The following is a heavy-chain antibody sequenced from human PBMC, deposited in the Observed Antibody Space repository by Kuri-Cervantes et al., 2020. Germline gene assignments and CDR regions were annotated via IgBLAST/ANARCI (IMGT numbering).Heavy chain of an antibody. CDR3: ARTGGAFWSGYFFFDY. J-gene: IGHJ4*02. CDR1: GYTFTSYG. Sequence: ASVKVSCKASGYTFTSYGISWVRQATGQGLEWMGWMNPNSGNTGYAQKFQGRVTMTRNTSISTAYMELSSLRSEDTAVYYCARTGGAFWSGYFFFDYWGQGTLVTVSS. CDR2: MNPNSGNT. V-gene: IGHV1-8*02. D-gene: IGHD3-3*01.